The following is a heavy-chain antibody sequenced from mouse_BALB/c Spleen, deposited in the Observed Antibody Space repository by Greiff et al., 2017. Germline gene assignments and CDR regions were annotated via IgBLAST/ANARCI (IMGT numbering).Heavy chain of an antibody. J-gene: IGHJ3*01. CDR1: GYAFSSYW. V-gene: IGHV1-80*01. CDR3: ARYGGYDGAWFAY. Sequence: VQLQQSGAELVRPGSSVKISCKASGYAFSSYWMNWVKQRPGQGLEWIGQIYPGDGDTNYNGKFKGKATLTADKSSSTAYMQLSSLTSEDSAVYFCARYGGYDGAWFAYWGQGTLVTVSA. CDR2: IYPGDGDT. D-gene: IGHD2-2*01.